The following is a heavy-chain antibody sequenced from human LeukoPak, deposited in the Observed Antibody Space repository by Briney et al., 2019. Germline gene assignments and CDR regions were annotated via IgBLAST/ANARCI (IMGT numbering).Heavy chain of an antibody. D-gene: IGHD3-3*01. V-gene: IGHV1-2*02. Sequence: ASVKVSCKASGYTFTGYYMHWVRQAPGQGLEWMGWINPNSGGTNYAQKFQGRVTMTRDTSISTAYMELSRLRSDDTAVYYCARDEGFWSGYPFVDVWGQGTTVTVSS. CDR3: ARDEGFWSGYPFVDV. J-gene: IGHJ6*02. CDR2: INPNSGGT. CDR1: GYTFTGYY.